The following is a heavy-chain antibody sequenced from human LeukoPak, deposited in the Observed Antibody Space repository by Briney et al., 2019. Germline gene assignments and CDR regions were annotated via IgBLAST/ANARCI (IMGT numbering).Heavy chain of an antibody. CDR3: ARVIAVGGGMDV. CDR2: IGSAGDT. CDR1: GSTVSRHD. D-gene: IGHD6-19*01. V-gene: IGHV3-13*04. J-gene: IGHJ6*02. Sequence: GGSLRLSCAASGSTVSRHDIYWVRQVTGKGLEWVSGIGSAGDTYYLGSVKGRFTIARENAKNSLYLQMNSLRAGDTAVYYCARVIAVGGGMDVWGQGTTVTVSS.